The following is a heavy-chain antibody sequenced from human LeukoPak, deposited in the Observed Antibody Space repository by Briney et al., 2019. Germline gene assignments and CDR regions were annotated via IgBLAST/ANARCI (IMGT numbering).Heavy chain of an antibody. CDR1: GGSISSGGYY. D-gene: IGHD3-3*01. Sequence: PSETLSLTCTVSGGSISSGGYYWSWIRQHPGKGLEWIGYIYYSGSTYYNPSLKSRVTISVDTSKNQFSLKLSSVTAADTAVYYCARQVTIFGVLIITAEYFQHWGQGTLVTVSS. J-gene: IGHJ1*01. CDR3: ARQVTIFGVLIITAEYFQH. CDR2: IYYSGST. V-gene: IGHV4-31*03.